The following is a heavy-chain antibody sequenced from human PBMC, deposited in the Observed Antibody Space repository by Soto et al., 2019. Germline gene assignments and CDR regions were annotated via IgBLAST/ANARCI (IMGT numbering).Heavy chain of an antibody. J-gene: IGHJ4*02. CDR1: GLTFTSYS. CDR2: ISSSSSTI. D-gene: IGHD5-18*01. Sequence: EVQLVESGGGLVQPGGSLRLSCAASGLTFTSYSMNWVRQAPGKGLEGGSFISSSSSTIYYAESVKGRFTITRDNAKNSLYLQMNSMRDEDKDVYYCARDRGYTYGFDFWGQGALVTVSS. V-gene: IGHV3-48*02. CDR3: ARDRGYTYGFDF.